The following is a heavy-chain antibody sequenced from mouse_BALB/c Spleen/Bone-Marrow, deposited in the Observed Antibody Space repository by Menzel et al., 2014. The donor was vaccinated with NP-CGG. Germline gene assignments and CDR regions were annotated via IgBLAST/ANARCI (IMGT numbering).Heavy chain of an antibody. CDR2: IDPANGNT. D-gene: IGHD2-3*01. Sequence: EVQLQQSGAELVKPGASVKLSCTASGFNIKDTYMHWVKQRPEQGLEWIGRIDPANGNTKYDPNFQSKDTITADTSSNTAHLHLSSLTSEDTAVYYCANDWFAYWGQGTLGTVSA. J-gene: IGHJ3*01. CDR3: ANDWFAY. V-gene: IGHV14-3*02. CDR1: GFNIKDTY.